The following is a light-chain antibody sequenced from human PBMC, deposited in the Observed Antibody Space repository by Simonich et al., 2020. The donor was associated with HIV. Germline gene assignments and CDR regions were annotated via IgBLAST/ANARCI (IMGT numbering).Light chain of an antibody. Sequence: NFMLTQPHSVSESPGKTVTISCTRSSGSIASNYVQWYQQRPGSVPTVVIYEDNQKPSGVPDRFSGSIDSSSNSASLTISGLKTEDEADYYCQSYDSNNHWVFGGGTKLTVL. V-gene: IGLV6-57*03. J-gene: IGLJ3*02. CDR3: QSYDSNNHWV. CDR2: EDN. CDR1: SGSIASNY.